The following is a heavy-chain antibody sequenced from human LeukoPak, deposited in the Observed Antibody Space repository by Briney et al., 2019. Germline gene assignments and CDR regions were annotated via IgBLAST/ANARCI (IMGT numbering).Heavy chain of an antibody. J-gene: IGHJ3*02. V-gene: IGHV4-39*01. CDR3: ARQPRYYYDSSGYYPDAFDN. CDR2: IYYSGST. Sequence: SETLSLTCTVSGGSISSSSYYWGWIRQPPGKGLEWIGSIYYSGSTYYNPSLKSRVTISVDTSKNQFSLKLSSVTAADTAVYYCARQPRYYYDSSGYYPDAFDNWGQGTMVSVSS. CDR1: GGSISSSSYY. D-gene: IGHD3-22*01.